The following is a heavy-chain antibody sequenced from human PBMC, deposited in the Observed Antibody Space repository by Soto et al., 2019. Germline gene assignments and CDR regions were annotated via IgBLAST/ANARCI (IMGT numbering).Heavy chain of an antibody. V-gene: IGHV1-18*01. D-gene: IGHD4-17*01. CDR1: GYTFPTST. CDR3: AIANYGDDDY. Sequence: QLQLVQSGAEAKKPGASVKVSCKASGYTFPTSTISWLRQAPGQGLEWMGWIKAYSGNTNYAQKLQGRVTMTTDTSTSTAYMELRSLTTDDTSIYYCAIANYGDDDYWGQGILVTVSS. CDR2: IKAYSGNT. J-gene: IGHJ4*02.